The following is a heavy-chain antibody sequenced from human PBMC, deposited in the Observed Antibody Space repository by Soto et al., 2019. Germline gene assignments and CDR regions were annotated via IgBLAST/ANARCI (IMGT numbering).Heavy chain of an antibody. D-gene: IGHD3-9*01. V-gene: IGHV3-9*01. CDR2: ISWNSGSI. Sequence: EVQLVESGGGLVQPGRSLRLSCAASGFTFDDYAMHWVRQAPGKGLEWVSGISWNSGSIGYADSVKGRFTISRDNAKNSLYLQMNSLRAEDTALYYCAKGYFDWYYNYFDYWGQGTLVTVSS. CDR3: AKGYFDWYYNYFDY. J-gene: IGHJ4*02. CDR1: GFTFDDYA.